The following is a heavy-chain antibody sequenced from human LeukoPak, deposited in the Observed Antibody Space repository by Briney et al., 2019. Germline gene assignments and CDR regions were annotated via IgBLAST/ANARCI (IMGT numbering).Heavy chain of an antibody. CDR2: TNTDGSST. CDR1: GFTFSHYW. Sequence: PGGSLRLSCEASGFTFSHYWMHWVRQAPGKALVWVSRTNTDGSSTSYVDSVKGRFTISRDNAKNTMYLQMNSLRAEDTAMYYCVPTDSSGLDWGQGTLVTVSS. V-gene: IGHV3-74*01. D-gene: IGHD3-22*01. CDR3: VPTDSSGLD. J-gene: IGHJ4*02.